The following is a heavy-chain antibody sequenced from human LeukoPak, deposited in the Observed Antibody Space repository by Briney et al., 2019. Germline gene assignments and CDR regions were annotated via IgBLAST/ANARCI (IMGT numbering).Heavy chain of an antibody. CDR3: ARDPIPYGDYGEY. CDR1: GGTFSSYT. Sequence: SVKVSCKASGGTFSSYTISWVRQAPGQGLEWMGRIIPILGIANYAQKFQGRVTITADKSTSTAYMELSSLRSEDTAVYYCARDPIPYGDYGEYWGQVTLVTVSS. V-gene: IGHV1-69*04. D-gene: IGHD4-17*01. J-gene: IGHJ4*02. CDR2: IIPILGIA.